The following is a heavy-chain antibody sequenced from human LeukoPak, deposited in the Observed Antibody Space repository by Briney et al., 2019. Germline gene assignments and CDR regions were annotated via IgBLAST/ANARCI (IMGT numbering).Heavy chain of an antibody. CDR2: IYYSGRT. CDR1: GGSISSDY. D-gene: IGHD6-6*01. CDR3: ARVYSSSPVYYYYYYMDV. V-gene: IGHV4-59*01. Sequence: SETLSLTCTVSGGSISSDYWSWLRQPPGKGLEWLGYIYYSGRTNYNPSLMSRVTISGDTSKNQISLKLSSVTAADTAVYYCARVYSSSPVYYYYYYMDVWGKGTTVTVSS. J-gene: IGHJ6*03.